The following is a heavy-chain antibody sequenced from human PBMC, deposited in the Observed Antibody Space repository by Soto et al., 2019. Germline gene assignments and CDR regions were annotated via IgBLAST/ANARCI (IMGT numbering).Heavy chain of an antibody. CDR3: ARGRYCLTGRCFPNWFDS. CDR1: GDSISTVDYF. D-gene: IGHD2-15*01. Sequence: QVHLLESGPGLVKPSQTLSLTCSVSGDSISTVDYFWAWIRQPPGQALEYIGYIYKSTTTYYNPPFESRFAISLDTSKSQFSLNVTSVTAADTAVYFCARGRYCLTGRCFPNWFDSWGQGTLVTVSS. CDR2: IYKSTTT. V-gene: IGHV4-30-4*01. J-gene: IGHJ5*01.